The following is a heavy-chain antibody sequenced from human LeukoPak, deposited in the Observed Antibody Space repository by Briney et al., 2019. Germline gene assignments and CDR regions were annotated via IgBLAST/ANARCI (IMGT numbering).Heavy chain of an antibody. CDR3: AKDTMHYYGSGSYTSD. D-gene: IGHD3-10*01. J-gene: IGHJ4*02. CDR2: ISGSGGST. CDR1: GFTFSSYA. Sequence: GGSLRLSCAASGFTFSSYAMSWVRQAPGKGLEWASAISGSGGSTYYADSVKGRFTISRDNSKNTLYLQMNSLRAEDTAVYYCAKDTMHYYGSGSYTSDWGQGTLVTVSS. V-gene: IGHV3-23*01.